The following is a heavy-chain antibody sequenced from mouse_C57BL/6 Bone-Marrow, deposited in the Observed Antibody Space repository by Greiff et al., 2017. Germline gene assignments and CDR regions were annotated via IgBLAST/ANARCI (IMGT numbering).Heavy chain of an antibody. CDR1: GYTFTSYG. V-gene: IGHV1-81*01. CDR2: IYPRSGNT. CDR3: ARRAWDRYYYAMDY. Sequence: QVQLKESGAELARPGASVKLSCKASGYTFTSYGISWVKQRTGQGLEWIGEIYPRSGNTYYTEKFKGKATLTADKSSSTAYMELRSLTSEDSAVYFCARRAWDRYYYAMDYWGQGTSVTVSS. J-gene: IGHJ4*01. D-gene: IGHD3-3*01.